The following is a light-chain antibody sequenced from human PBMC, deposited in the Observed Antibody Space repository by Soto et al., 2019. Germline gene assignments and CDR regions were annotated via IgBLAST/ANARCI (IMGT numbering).Light chain of an antibody. CDR3: CSYRSSTTLV. J-gene: IGLJ3*02. CDR1: SSDVGGYNY. V-gene: IGLV2-14*01. CDR2: EVT. Sequence: QAVLTQPASVSGSPGQSITIFCTGTSSDVGGYNYVSWYQQPPGKAPKFIIYEVTNRPSGISHRFSGSKSGNTASLTISGLRAEDEADYYCCSYRSSTTLVFGGGTKVTVL.